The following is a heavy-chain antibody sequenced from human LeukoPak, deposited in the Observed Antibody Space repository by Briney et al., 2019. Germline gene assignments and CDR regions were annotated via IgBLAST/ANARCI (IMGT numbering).Heavy chain of an antibody. CDR3: ARGMKRAAPGY. D-gene: IGHD2-15*01. V-gene: IGHV4-61*01. CDR2: IYYCGST. Sequence: SETLSLTCTVSGGSVSSGSYYWSWIRQPPGKGLEWIGYIYYCGSTNYNPSLKSRVTISVDTSKNQFSLKLSSVTAADTAVYYCARGMKRAAPGYWGQGTLVTVSS. CDR1: GGSVSSGSYY. J-gene: IGHJ4*02.